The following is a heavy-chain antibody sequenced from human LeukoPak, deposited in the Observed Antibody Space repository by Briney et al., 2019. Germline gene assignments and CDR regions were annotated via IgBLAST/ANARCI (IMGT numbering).Heavy chain of an antibody. Sequence: GGSLRLSCVASAFTFRTYSMHWVRQAPGKGLEWVSSISGSTSYIYYADSVRGRFTISRDNAKNSLYLQMNSLRPEDTAVYYCARGSDFVWGSYRPYFDYWGQGTLVTVYS. CDR3: ARGSDFVWGSYRPYFDY. CDR2: ISGSTSYI. J-gene: IGHJ4*02. V-gene: IGHV3-21*01. CDR1: AFTFRTYS. D-gene: IGHD3-16*02.